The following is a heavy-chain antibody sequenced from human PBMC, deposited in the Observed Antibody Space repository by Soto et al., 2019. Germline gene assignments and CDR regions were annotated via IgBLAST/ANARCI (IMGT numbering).Heavy chain of an antibody. Sequence: GGSLRLSCAASGFTFSSYSMNWVRQAPGKGLEWVSSISSSSSYIYYADSVKGRFTISRDNAKNSLYLQMNSLRAGDTAVYYCASALRGYSGYHPFDYWGQGTLGTVSS. CDR2: ISSSSSYI. V-gene: IGHV3-21*01. D-gene: IGHD5-12*01. CDR3: ASALRGYSGYHPFDY. J-gene: IGHJ4*02. CDR1: GFTFSSYS.